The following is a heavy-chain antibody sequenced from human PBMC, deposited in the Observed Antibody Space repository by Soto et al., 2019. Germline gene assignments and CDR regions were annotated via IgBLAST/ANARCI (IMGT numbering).Heavy chain of an antibody. D-gene: IGHD3-10*01. Sequence: QVQLVQSGAEVKKPVSAVKVYCKASGGTFSSYAISWVRQAPGQGLEWMGGIIPIFGTANHAQEFQGSVTITADKSTSTAYMELSSLGCEDTAVYYCARDRFTMVRGVIPDYYYYGMDVWGQGTTVTVSS. CDR2: IIPIFGTA. CDR1: GGTFSSYA. CDR3: ARDRFTMVRGVIPDYYYYGMDV. V-gene: IGHV1-69*06. J-gene: IGHJ6*02.